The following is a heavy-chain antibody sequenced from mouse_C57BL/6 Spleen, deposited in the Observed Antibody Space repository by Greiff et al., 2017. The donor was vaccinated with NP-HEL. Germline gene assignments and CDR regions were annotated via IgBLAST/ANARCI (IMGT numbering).Heavy chain of an antibody. V-gene: IGHV5-17*01. D-gene: IGHD2-4*01. J-gene: IGHJ4*01. CDR1: GFTFSDYG. Sequence: EVQGVESGGGLVKPGGSLKLSCAASGFTFSDYGMHWVRQAPEKGLEWVAYISSGSSTIYYADTVKGRFTISRDNAKNTLFLQMTSLRSEDTAMYYCARNSYYEDYAMDYWGQGTSVTVSS. CDR2: ISSGSSTI. CDR3: ARNSYYEDYAMDY.